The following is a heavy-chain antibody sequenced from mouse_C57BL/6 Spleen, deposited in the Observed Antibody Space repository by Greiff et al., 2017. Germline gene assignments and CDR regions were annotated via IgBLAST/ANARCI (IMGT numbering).Heavy chain of an antibody. CDR2: INPNNGGT. Sequence: EVQLQQSGPELVKPGASVKMSCKASGYTFTDYNMHWVKQSHGKSLEWIGYINPNNGGTSYNQKFKGKDTLTVNKSSSTAYMELRSLTSEDSAVYYCARVSTGPYYAMDYWGQGTSVTGSS. J-gene: IGHJ4*01. CDR3: ARVSTGPYYAMDY. CDR1: GYTFTDYN. V-gene: IGHV1-22*01.